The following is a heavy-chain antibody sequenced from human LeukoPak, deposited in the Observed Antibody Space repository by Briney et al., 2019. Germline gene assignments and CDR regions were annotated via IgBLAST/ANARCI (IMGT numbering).Heavy chain of an antibody. V-gene: IGHV3-72*01. CDR3: TYSISSRGPYGMDV. Sequence: GGSLRLSCAASGFTVSSNHMSWVRQAPGKGLEWVGRIRNKANSYTTEYAASVKGRFTISRDDSKNSVYLQMNSLTSEDTAVYYCTYSISSRGPYGMDVWGQGTTVAVSS. CDR2: IRNKANSYTT. D-gene: IGHD6-6*01. CDR1: GFTVSSNH. J-gene: IGHJ6*02.